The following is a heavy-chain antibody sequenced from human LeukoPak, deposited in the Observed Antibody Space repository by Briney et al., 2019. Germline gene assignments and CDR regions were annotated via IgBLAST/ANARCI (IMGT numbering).Heavy chain of an antibody. D-gene: IGHD5-12*01. CDR1: GFTFSSYA. J-gene: IGHJ4*02. CDR3: AKGRGYSGYFDY. CDR2: ISGSGGST. Sequence: GGSLRLSCAASGFTFSSYAMSWVRQAPGKGLEWVSTISGSGGSTYYADSVKGRFTISRDNSKNTLYLQMNSLRAEDTAVYYCAKGRGYSGYFDYWGQGTLVTVSS. V-gene: IGHV3-23*01.